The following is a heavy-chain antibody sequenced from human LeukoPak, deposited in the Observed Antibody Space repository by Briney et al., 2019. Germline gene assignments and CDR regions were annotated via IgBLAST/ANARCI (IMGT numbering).Heavy chain of an antibody. V-gene: IGHV3-9*01. Sequence: GGSLRLSCAASGFTFDDYAMHWVRQAPGKGLEWVSGISWNSGSIDYADSVKGRFTISRDNAKNSLYLQMNSLRAEDTALYYCTKGPSGIAVAGSPKYFQHWGQGTLVTVSS. CDR2: ISWNSGSI. D-gene: IGHD6-19*01. CDR1: GFTFDDYA. J-gene: IGHJ1*01. CDR3: TKGPSGIAVAGSPKYFQH.